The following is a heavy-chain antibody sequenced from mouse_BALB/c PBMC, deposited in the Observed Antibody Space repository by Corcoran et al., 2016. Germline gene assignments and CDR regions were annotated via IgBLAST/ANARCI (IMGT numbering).Heavy chain of an antibody. CDR3: AGGLLQFAY. D-gene: IGHD2-3*01. Sequence: EVQLQQSGPELVKPGASVKISCKASGYSFTGYYMHWVKQSHVKSLEWIGRINPYNGATSYNQNFKDKASLTVDKSSSTAYMELHSLTSEDSAVYYCAGGLLQFAYWGQGTLVTVSA. J-gene: IGHJ3*01. CDR2: INPYNGAT. V-gene: IGHV1-26*01. CDR1: GYSFTGYY.